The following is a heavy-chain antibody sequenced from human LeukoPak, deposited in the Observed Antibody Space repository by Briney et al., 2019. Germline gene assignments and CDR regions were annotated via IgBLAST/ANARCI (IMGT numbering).Heavy chain of an antibody. CDR1: GGSISSTTYY. CDR2: IYHSGST. J-gene: IGHJ4*02. Sequence: SETLSLTCTVSGGSISSTTYYWDWIRQPPGKGLEWIGSIYHSGSTYYNPSLKSRVTISVDTSKNQFSLKLSSVTAADTAVYYCARVVGGFWSGSYYFDYWGQGTLVTVSS. CDR3: ARVVGGFWSGSYYFDY. D-gene: IGHD3-3*01. V-gene: IGHV4-39*07.